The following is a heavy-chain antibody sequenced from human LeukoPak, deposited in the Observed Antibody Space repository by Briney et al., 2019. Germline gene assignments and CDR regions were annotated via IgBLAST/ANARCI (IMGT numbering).Heavy chain of an antibody. Sequence: PSETLSLTCTVPGGSISSSSYYWGWIRQPPGKGLEWIGSIYYSGSTYYNPSLKSRVTISVDTSKNQFSRKLSSVTAADTAVYYCTRRYFYDSGGYYYYFDYWGQGTLVTVSS. V-gene: IGHV4-39*01. J-gene: IGHJ4*02. CDR2: IYYSGST. D-gene: IGHD3-22*01. CDR1: GGSISSSSYY. CDR3: TRRYFYDSGGYYYYFDY.